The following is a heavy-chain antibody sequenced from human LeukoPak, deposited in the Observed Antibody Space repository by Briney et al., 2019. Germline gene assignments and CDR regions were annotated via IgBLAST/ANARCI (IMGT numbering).Heavy chain of an antibody. Sequence: GGSLRLSCAASGFTFSDYYMSWIRQAPGKGLEWVSYISSSGSTIYYADSVKGRFTTSRDNAKNSLYLQMNSLRAEDTAVYYCARDGEPIAAHMDGWGKGTTVTVSS. J-gene: IGHJ6*03. D-gene: IGHD6-6*01. CDR3: ARDGEPIAAHMDG. CDR2: ISSSGSTI. CDR1: GFTFSDYY. V-gene: IGHV3-11*01.